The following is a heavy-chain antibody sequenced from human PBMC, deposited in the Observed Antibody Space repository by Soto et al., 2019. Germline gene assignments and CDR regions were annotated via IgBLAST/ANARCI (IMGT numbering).Heavy chain of an antibody. CDR1: GGSFSGYY. CDR2: INHSGST. D-gene: IGHD2-2*02. CDR3: ARAPAAIYAFNI. J-gene: IGHJ3*02. Sequence: SETLSLTCAVYGGSFSGYYWSWIRQPPGKGLEWIGEINHSGSTNYNPSLKSRVTISVDTSKNQFSLKLSSVTAADTAVYYCARAPAAIYAFNIWGQGTMVTVSS. V-gene: IGHV4-34*01.